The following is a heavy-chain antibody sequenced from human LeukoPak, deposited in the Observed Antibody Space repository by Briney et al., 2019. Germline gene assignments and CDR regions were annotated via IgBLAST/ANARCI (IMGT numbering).Heavy chain of an antibody. CDR2: IYHSGST. V-gene: IGHV4-30-2*01. J-gene: IGHJ5*02. D-gene: IGHD3-10*01. Sequence: NPSETLSLTCAVYGGSFSGYYWSWIRQPPGKGLEWIGYIYHSGSTYYNPSLKSRVTISVDRSKNQFSLKLSSVTAADTAVYYCAKGVSRSWFDPWGQGTLVTVSS. CDR3: AKGVSRSWFDP. CDR1: GGSFSGYY.